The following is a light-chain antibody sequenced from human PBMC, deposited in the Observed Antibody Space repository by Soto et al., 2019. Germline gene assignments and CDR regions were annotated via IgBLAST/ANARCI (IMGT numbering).Light chain of an antibody. J-gene: IGKJ1*01. CDR3: QQYNSSPWT. Sequence: DIQMTQAHSILSASVGARATITCRASPSISAWVAWYQQNPGKAPKLLIYQASLLESEVPSRCSGSGSGTEFTLTISSLQPDDLATYYCQQYNSSPWTFGQGTKVDIK. CDR2: QAS. CDR1: PSISAW. V-gene: IGKV1-5*03.